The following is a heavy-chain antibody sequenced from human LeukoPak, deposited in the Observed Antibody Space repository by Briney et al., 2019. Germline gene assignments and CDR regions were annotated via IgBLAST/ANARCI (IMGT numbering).Heavy chain of an antibody. CDR2: ISAYNGNT. J-gene: IGHJ4*02. D-gene: IGHD4-17*01. V-gene: IGHV1-18*01. CDR3: ARDPTTVTHRILRY. CDR1: GYTFTSYG. Sequence: ASVKVSCKASGYTFTSYGISWVRQAPGQGLEWMGWISAYNGNTNYAQKLQGRVTMTTDTSTSTAYMELRSLRSDDTAVYYCARDPTTVTHRILRYWGQGTLVTVSS.